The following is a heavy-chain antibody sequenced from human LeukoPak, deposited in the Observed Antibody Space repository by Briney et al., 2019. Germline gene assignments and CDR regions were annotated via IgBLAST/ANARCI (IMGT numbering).Heavy chain of an antibody. CDR2: IYYSGST. CDR3: ARVDYGDGLDY. CDR1: GCSVSSGGYY. J-gene: IGHJ4*02. Sequence: KPSETLSLTCTVSGCSVSSGGYYWSRIPQRPGKVLEWIGYIYYSGSTNYNPSLKSLVTISVDTSKNQFSLKLSSVTAADTAVYYCARVDYGDGLDYWGQGTLVTVSS. V-gene: IGHV4-61*08. D-gene: IGHD4-17*01.